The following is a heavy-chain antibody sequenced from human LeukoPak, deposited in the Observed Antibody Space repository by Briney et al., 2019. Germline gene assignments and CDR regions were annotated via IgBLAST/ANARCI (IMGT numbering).Heavy chain of an antibody. D-gene: IGHD2-2*01. CDR3: ATYCSSTSCSGHFDY. J-gene: IGHJ4*02. V-gene: IGHV1-69*02. CDR1: GVTFSSYT. CDR2: IIPILGIA. Sequence: ASVKVSCKASGVTFSSYTISWVRQAPGQGLEWMGRIIPILGIANYAQKFQGRVTITADKSTSTAYMELSSLRSEDTAVYYCATYCSSTSCSGHFDYWGQGTLVTVSS.